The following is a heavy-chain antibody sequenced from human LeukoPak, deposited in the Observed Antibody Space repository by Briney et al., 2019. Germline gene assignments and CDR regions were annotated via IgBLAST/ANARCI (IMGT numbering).Heavy chain of an antibody. CDR2: IYTSGST. V-gene: IGHV4-61*02. D-gene: IGHD4-17*01. CDR3: ARGLDGDYDYYYYYGMDV. Sequence: SETLSLTCTVSGGSISSGSYYWSWIRQPAGKGLEWIGRIYTSGSTNYNPSLKSRVTISVDTSKNQFSLKLSSVTAADTAVYYCARGLDGDYDYYYYYGMDVWGQGTTVTVSS. CDR1: GGSISSGSYY. J-gene: IGHJ6*02.